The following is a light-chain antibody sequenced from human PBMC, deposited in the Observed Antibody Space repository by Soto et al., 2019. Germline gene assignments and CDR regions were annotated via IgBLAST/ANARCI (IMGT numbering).Light chain of an antibody. CDR2: AAS. J-gene: IGKJ1*01. CDR1: QSISSY. Sequence: DIQMTQSPSSLSASVGDRVTITCRASQSISSYLNWYQQKPGKAPDLLIYAASSLQSGVPSRFSASGSGTDFTFTISSLQPEDFATYYCQQSDSPPRTFGQGTKVEIK. CDR3: QQSDSPPRT. V-gene: IGKV1-39*01.